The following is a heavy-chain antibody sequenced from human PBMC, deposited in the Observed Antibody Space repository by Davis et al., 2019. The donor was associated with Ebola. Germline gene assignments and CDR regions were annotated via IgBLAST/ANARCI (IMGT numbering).Heavy chain of an antibody. V-gene: IGHV3-53*01. Sequence: GGSLRLSCAASGFTVSSNYMSWVRQAPGKGLEWVSVIYSGGSTYYADSVKGRFTISRDDSKNTLYLQMNSLRAEDTAVYYCARGIAVDQPWYWGQGTLVTVSS. J-gene: IGHJ4*02. CDR2: IYSGGST. D-gene: IGHD2-21*01. CDR3: ARGIAVDQPWY. CDR1: GFTVSSNY.